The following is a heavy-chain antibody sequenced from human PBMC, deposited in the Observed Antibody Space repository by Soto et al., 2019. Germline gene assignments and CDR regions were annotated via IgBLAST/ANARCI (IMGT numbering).Heavy chain of an antibody. CDR2: IYPSDSQT. J-gene: IGHJ5*02. D-gene: IGHD4-17*01. Sequence: PGESLKISCKGSGYSFSSWWIAWVRQMPGKGLEYMGIIYPSDSQTRYSPSFQGQVTISADKSISTAYLQWSSLKASDTAIYYCARHGFYGDYSSNYFDPWGRGTLVTVSS. CDR3: ARHGFYGDYSSNYFDP. CDR1: GYSFSSWW. V-gene: IGHV5-51*01.